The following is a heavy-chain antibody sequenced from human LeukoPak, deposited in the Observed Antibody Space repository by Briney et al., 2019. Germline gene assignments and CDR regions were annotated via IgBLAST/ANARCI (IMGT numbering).Heavy chain of an antibody. CDR2: INHSGST. V-gene: IGHV4-34*01. CDR1: GGSFSGYY. Sequence: PSETLSLTCAVYGGSFSGYYWSWIRQPPGKGLEWIGEINHSGSTNYNPSLKSRVTISVDTSKNQFSLKLSSVTAADTAVYYCARGNGNDIVVVPAAPGNYYMDVWGKGTTVTVSS. D-gene: IGHD2-2*01. CDR3: ARGNGNDIVVVPAAPGNYYMDV. J-gene: IGHJ6*03.